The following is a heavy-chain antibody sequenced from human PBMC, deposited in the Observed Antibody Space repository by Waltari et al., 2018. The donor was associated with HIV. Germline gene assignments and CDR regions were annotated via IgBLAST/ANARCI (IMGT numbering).Heavy chain of an antibody. D-gene: IGHD6-13*01. V-gene: IGHV1-69*12. CDR2: SIPVFGTA. Sequence: QVQLVQSGAEVKKPGSSVKVSCRASGGSFRSYAITWVRQAPGQGLEWMGGSIPVFGTANYAQKFQGRVTITADESTSTAYMDLRSLTSEDTAVYYCARILGSSWYNWIDPWGQGTLVTVSS. J-gene: IGHJ5*02. CDR3: ARILGSSWYNWIDP. CDR1: GGSFRSYA.